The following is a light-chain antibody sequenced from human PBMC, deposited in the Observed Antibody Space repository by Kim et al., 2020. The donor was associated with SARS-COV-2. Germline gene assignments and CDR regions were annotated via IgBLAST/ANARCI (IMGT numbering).Light chain of an antibody. CDR2: DVS. CDR1: SSDIGIYNF. CDR3: SSHIGSSTWV. Sequence: QSALTQPASVSGSPGQSITISCTGTSSDIGIYNFVSWSQQHPGKAPKLLIYDVSKRPSGVSDRFSGSKSGNTASLTISGLQAEDEADYYCSSHIGSSTWVFGGGTQLTVL. V-gene: IGLV2-14*01. J-gene: IGLJ3*02.